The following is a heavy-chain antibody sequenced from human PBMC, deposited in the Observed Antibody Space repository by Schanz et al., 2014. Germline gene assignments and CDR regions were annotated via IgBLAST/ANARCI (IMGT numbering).Heavy chain of an antibody. CDR3: VSPGSYSSYAF. CDR2: VSRSTPDI. Sequence: ERLVESGGGVVQPGRSLRLSCAASGFTFSSYSMNWVRQAPGKGLEWVSYVSRSTPDIYYADSVKGRFTMSRDNAKSSVFLQMNSLRAEDTAVYHCVSPGSYSSYAFWGQGTLVTVSS. V-gene: IGHV3-48*01. J-gene: IGHJ4*02. CDR1: GFTFSSYS. D-gene: IGHD3-10*01.